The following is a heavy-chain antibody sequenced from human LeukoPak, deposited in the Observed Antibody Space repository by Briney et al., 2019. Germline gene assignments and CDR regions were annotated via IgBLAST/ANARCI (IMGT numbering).Heavy chain of an antibody. CDR1: GYTFTSYA. D-gene: IGHD3-22*01. V-gene: IGHV7-4-1*02. J-gene: IGHJ4*02. Sequence: ASVKVSCKASGYTFTSYAINWVRQAPGQGLEWMGWINTNTGNPTYAQGFTGRFVFSLDTSVSTAYLQISSLEPEDTAVYYCARFFDTSGYHHFDYWGQGTLVTVSS. CDR2: INTNTGNP. CDR3: ARFFDTSGYHHFDY.